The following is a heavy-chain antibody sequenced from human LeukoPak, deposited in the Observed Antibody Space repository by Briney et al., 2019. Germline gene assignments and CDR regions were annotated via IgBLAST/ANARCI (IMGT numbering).Heavy chain of an antibody. V-gene: IGHV3-7*01. Sequence: GGSLRLSCAASGFTFSSYWMSWVRQAPGKGLEWVANIKQDGSEKYYVDSVKGRFTISRDNAKNSLFFQMNSLRGEDTAVYYCARVRRLQRTYYYDRETHWGAVGYNDYWGQGTLVTVSS. CDR1: GFTFSSYW. CDR2: IKQDGSEK. CDR3: ARVRRLQRTYYYDRETHWGAVGYNDY. J-gene: IGHJ4*02. D-gene: IGHD3-22*01.